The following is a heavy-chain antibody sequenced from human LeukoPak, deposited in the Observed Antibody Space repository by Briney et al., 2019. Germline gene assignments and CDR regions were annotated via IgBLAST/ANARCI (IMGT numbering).Heavy chain of an antibody. D-gene: IGHD2-15*01. CDR3: AREDGYCSGGNCYSYFDS. V-gene: IGHV3-7*01. J-gene: IGHJ4*02. CDR2: IKQDGSKK. CDR1: GFPFSSYW. Sequence: GGSLRLSCVASGFPFSSYWMTWVRQAPGKGLEWVANIKQDGSKKSYVDSVKDRFTITRDNTRNSLFLQMYSLRAEDTAVYFCAREDGYCSGGNCYSYFDSWGQGTLVTVSS.